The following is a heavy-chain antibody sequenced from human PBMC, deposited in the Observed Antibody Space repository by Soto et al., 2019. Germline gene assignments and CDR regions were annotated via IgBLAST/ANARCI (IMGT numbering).Heavy chain of an antibody. Sequence: VGSLRLSCAAYEFICSSYDMSWVRQAPGKGLEWVSTILVSGSTHYEDSVKGRFTISRDGSKNTLYLQMNSLTAGDTAVYYCAKATATGGGAFDICGQGTMVTVSS. CDR3: AKATATGGGAFDI. CDR1: EFICSSYD. D-gene: IGHD2-8*02. V-gene: IGHV3-23*01. CDR2: ILVSGST. J-gene: IGHJ3*02.